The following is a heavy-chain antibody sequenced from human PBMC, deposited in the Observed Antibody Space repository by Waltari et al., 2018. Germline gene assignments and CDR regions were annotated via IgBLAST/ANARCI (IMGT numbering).Heavy chain of an antibody. CDR3: ARDGSVYGSGSYSPDDYYYGMDV. J-gene: IGHJ6*02. CDR1: GGSISSSNW. D-gene: IGHD3-10*01. Sequence: QVQLQESGPGLVKPSGTLSLPCAVSGGSISSSNWWSWVRQPPGKGPASIGEIYHSGSTNYNPSLKSRVTISGEKSKNQFSLKLSSVTAADTAVYYCARDGSVYGSGSYSPDDYYYGMDVWGQGTTVTVSS. CDR2: IYHSGST. V-gene: IGHV4-4*02.